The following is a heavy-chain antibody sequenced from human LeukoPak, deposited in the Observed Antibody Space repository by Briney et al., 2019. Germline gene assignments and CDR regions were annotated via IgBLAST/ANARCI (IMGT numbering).Heavy chain of an antibody. CDR3: ARVFDSGSQAYFYYMDV. J-gene: IGHJ6*03. Sequence: PSETLSLTCTVSGGSISSSSYYWGWIRQPPGKGLEWIGSIYYSGSTYYNPSLKSRVTISVDTSKNQFSLKVSSVTAADTAVYYCARVFDSGSQAYFYYMDVWGKGTTVTISS. D-gene: IGHD3-10*01. CDR1: GGSISSSSYY. V-gene: IGHV4-39*07. CDR2: IYYSGST.